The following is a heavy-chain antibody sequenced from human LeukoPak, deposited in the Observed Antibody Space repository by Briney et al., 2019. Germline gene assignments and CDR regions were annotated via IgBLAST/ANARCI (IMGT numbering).Heavy chain of an antibody. CDR3: ARVPGGIMWYDS. CDR1: GFTLSSYW. J-gene: IGHJ4*02. CDR2: INIDGSST. V-gene: IGHV3-74*01. Sequence: GGSLRLSCAASGFTLSSYWMHWVRQAPGKGPVWVSRINIDGSSTSYADSVKGRFTISRDNAKNTLYLQMNSLRAEDTAVYYCARVPGGIMWYDSWGQGTLVTVSS. D-gene: IGHD2-15*01.